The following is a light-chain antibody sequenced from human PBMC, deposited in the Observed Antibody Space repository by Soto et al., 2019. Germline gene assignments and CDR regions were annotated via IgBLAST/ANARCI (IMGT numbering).Light chain of an antibody. J-gene: IGKJ1*01. CDR1: QSISGW. Sequence: DIQMTQSPSTLSASVGDTVTITCRASQSISGWLAWYQQKPGKAPKLLIYKASSLQSGVPSRFSGSGSGTEFTLTISSLQHDDFATYYCQQYNTYSRTFGQGTKVEIK. V-gene: IGKV1-5*03. CDR3: QQYNTYSRT. CDR2: KAS.